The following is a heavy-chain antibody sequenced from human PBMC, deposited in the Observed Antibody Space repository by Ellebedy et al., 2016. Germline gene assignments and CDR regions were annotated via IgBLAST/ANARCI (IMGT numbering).Heavy chain of an antibody. Sequence: ASVKVSCXASGYTFTTFSITWVRQVPGQGLEWMGFVNTFSGNTKFAQKFQGRVSMTTDSSTHTAYMELSSLRSEDTAVYYCARFSTLGVWGSMDVWGQGTTVTVSS. J-gene: IGHJ6*02. CDR3: ARFSTLGVWGSMDV. CDR1: GYTFTTFS. V-gene: IGHV1-18*04. CDR2: VNTFSGNT. D-gene: IGHD2-2*01.